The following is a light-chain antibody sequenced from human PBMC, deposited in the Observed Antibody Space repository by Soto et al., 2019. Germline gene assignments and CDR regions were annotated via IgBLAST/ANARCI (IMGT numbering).Light chain of an antibody. CDR3: QQYGNSPST. CDR1: QRVASSY. CDR2: GAS. V-gene: IGKV3-20*01. Sequence: EIVLTQSPGTLSLSPGERATLSCRASQRVASSYLAWYQQKHGQAPRLLIYGASTRATGIPDRFSGSGSGTDFTLTISRLEPEDFAVYYCQQYGNSPSTFGQGTKVDIK. J-gene: IGKJ1*01.